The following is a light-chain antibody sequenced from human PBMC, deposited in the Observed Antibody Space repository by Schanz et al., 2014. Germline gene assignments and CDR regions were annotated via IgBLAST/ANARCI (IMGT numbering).Light chain of an antibody. CDR1: SSDVGAYNY. J-gene: IGLJ1*01. CDR3: SSYRRTATVAV. V-gene: IGLV2-14*01. Sequence: QSALTQPASVSGSPGQSITISCTGTSSDVGAYNYVSWYQQHPGKAPKLMISDVSDRPSGVSHRFSGSKSGNTASLTISGLQAEDEADYYCSSYRRTATVAVFGTGTKLTVL. CDR2: DVS.